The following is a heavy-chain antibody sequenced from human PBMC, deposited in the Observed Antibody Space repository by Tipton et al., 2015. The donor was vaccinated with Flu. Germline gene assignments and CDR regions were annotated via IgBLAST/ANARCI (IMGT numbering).Heavy chain of an antibody. D-gene: IGHD3-16*01. CDR2: IYHSGST. V-gene: IGHV4-38-2*01. Sequence: TLSLTCAVSGYSISSGYYWGWIRQPPGKGLEWIGSIYHSGSTYYNPSLKSRVTIPVDTSKNQFSLKLSSVTAADTAVYYCARADTDYDYVSAYFDYWGQGNLVTGSS. J-gene: IGHJ4*02. CDR1: GYSISSGYY. CDR3: ARADTDYDYVSAYFDY.